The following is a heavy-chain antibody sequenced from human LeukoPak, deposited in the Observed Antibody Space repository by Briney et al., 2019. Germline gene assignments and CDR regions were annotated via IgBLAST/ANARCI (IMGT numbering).Heavy chain of an antibody. CDR2: IYYSGST. CDR3: ASPYCSGGSCPLY. D-gene: IGHD2-15*01. V-gene: IGHV4-39*01. J-gene: IGHJ4*02. Sequence: SETLSLTCTVSGGSISSSSYYWDWIRQPPGKGLEWIGSIYYSGSTYYNPSLKSRVTISVDTSKNQFSLKLSSVTAADTAVYYCASPYCSGGSCPLYWGQGTLVTVSS. CDR1: GGSISSSSYY.